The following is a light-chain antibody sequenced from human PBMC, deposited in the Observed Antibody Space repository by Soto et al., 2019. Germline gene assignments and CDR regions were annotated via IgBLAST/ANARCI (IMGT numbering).Light chain of an antibody. CDR1: QSVSSN. Sequence: EIVMTQSPAPLSVSPGERATLSCRASQSVSSNLAWYQQKPGQAPRLLIYDASTRTTGGPARFSGSGSGTEFTLTISSLQSEDFAVYYCQQYNNWPPTFGQGTKVDIK. J-gene: IGKJ1*01. CDR2: DAS. V-gene: IGKV3-15*01. CDR3: QQYNNWPPT.